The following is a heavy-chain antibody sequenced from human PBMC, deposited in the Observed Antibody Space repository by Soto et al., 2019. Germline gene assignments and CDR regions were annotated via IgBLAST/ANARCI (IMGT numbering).Heavy chain of an antibody. D-gene: IGHD3-10*01. CDR2: ISGSGGST. J-gene: IGHJ4*02. CDR3: AKDRGSMVRGVPPLGFDY. CDR1: GFTFRSYA. V-gene: IGHV3-23*01. Sequence: RLSCPESGFTFRSYAMSWVRQAPGKGLEWVSAISGSGGSTYYADSVKGRFTISRDNSKNTLYLQMNSLRAEDTAVYYCAKDRGSMVRGVPPLGFDYWGQGTMVTVSS.